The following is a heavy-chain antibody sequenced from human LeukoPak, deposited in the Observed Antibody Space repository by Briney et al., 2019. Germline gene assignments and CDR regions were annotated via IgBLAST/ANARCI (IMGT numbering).Heavy chain of an antibody. CDR2: IWYDGSNK. J-gene: IGHJ3*02. V-gene: IGHV3-33*01. CDR3: ARLFGELPHPHAFDI. Sequence: GRSLRLSCAASGFTFSSYGMHWVRQAPGKGLEWVAVIWYDGSNKYYADSVKGRFTISRDNSKNTLYLQMNSLRAEDTAVYYCARLFGELPHPHAFDIWGQGTMVTVSS. D-gene: IGHD3-10*01. CDR1: GFTFSSYG.